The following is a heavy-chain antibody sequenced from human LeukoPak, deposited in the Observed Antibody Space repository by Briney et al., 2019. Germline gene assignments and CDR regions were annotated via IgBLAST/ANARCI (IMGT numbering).Heavy chain of an antibody. D-gene: IGHD2-21*02. CDR1: GFTFSSYS. CDR2: ISSSSSYI. Sequence: GGSLRLSCAASGFTFSSYSMNWVRQAPGKGLEWVSSISSSSSYIYYADSVKGRFTISRVNAKNSLYLQMNSLRAEDTAVYYCARGGFYCGGDCYLDYWGQGTLVTVSS. CDR3: ARGGFYCGGDCYLDY. J-gene: IGHJ4*02. V-gene: IGHV3-21*01.